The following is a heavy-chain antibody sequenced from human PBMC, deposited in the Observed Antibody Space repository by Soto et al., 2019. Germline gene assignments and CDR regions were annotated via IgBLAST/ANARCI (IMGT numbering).Heavy chain of an antibody. J-gene: IGHJ6*04. V-gene: IGHV4-4*02. CDR1: SVSISSSNW. D-gene: IGHD2-2*01. CDR3: ARMRAGPAATNYYYGRDV. Sequence: SETLSLTCIVSSVSISSSNWWSWVRQPPGKGLEWIGEIYHSGSTNYNPSLKSRVTISVDKSKNQFSLKLSSVTAADTAVYYCARMRAGPAATNYYYGRDVWGKGTTVTVS. CDR2: IYHSGST.